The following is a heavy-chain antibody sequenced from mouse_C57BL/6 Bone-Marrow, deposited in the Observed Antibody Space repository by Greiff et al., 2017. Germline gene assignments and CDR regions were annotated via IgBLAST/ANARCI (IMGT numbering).Heavy chain of an antibody. V-gene: IGHV14-4*01. CDR1: GFNIKDDY. CDR3: SSFDGNYFDF. CDR2: IDPEIGDT. J-gene: IGHJ2*01. Sequence: VQLQQSGAELVRPGASVKLSCTASGFNIKDDYIHWVKQRPEQGLEWIGCIDPEIGDTEYASTFQGKDTITSDTSSNTAYLQLSSLTSEDTAVYYGSSFDGNYFDFWGQGTPLAVAS. D-gene: IGHD2-3*01.